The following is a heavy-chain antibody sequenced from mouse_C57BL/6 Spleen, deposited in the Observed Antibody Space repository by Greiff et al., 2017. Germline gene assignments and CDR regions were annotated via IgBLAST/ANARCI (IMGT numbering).Heavy chain of an antibody. Sequence: EVQLQQSGPVLVKPGASVKMSCKASGYTFTDYYMNWVKQSHGKSLEWIGVINPYNGGTSYNQKFKGKATLTVDKSSSTAYMELNSLTSEDSAVYYCARVGDYDERWFAYWGQGTLVTVSA. CDR1: GYTFTDYY. D-gene: IGHD2-4*01. CDR2: INPYNGGT. CDR3: ARVGDYDERWFAY. J-gene: IGHJ3*01. V-gene: IGHV1-19*01.